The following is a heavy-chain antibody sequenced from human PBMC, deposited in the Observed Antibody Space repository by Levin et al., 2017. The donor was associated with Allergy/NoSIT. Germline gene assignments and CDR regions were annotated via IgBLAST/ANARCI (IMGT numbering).Heavy chain of an antibody. J-gene: IGHJ4*02. V-gene: IGHV1-46*01. Sequence: GESLKISCKASGYTFTSYYMHWVRQAPGQGLEWMGIINPSGGSTSYAQKFQGRVTMTRDTSTSTVYMELSSLRSEDTAVYYCARTDMVRGVTNSPYYFDYWGQGTLVTVSS. CDR3: ARTDMVRGVTNSPYYFDY. CDR1: GYTFTSYY. D-gene: IGHD3-10*01. CDR2: INPSGGST.